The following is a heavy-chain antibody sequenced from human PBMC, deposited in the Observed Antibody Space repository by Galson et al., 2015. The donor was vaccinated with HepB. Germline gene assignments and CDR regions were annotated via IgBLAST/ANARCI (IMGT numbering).Heavy chain of an antibody. J-gene: IGHJ5*02. V-gene: IGHV1-3*01. D-gene: IGHD2-2*01. CDR1: GYTFTTND. CDR3: VRDTPMSSTIRVNWFDP. CDR2: INPGNGNT. Sequence: SVKVSCKASGYTFTTNDMHWVRQAPGQRLEWLGWINPGNGNTKYSPKLQGRVTITRDTSASTAYMELSSLRSEDTAVYYCVRDTPMSSTIRVNWFDPWGQGAQVTVSS.